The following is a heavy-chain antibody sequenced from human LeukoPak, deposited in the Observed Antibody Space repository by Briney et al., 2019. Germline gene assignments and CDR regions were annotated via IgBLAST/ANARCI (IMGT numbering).Heavy chain of an antibody. V-gene: IGHV3-30*02. CDR2: MRYDGSNR. Sequence: GGSLRLSCAASGFTFGSYAMHWVRQAPGKGLQRVAFMRYDGSNRYYTDSVKGRFTIFRDNSKNTLDLQMNSLRTEDTAVYYCAKPSGTYVRNYYMDVWGKGTTVTVSS. D-gene: IGHD1-26*01. CDR3: AKPSGTYVRNYYMDV. J-gene: IGHJ6*03. CDR1: GFTFGSYA.